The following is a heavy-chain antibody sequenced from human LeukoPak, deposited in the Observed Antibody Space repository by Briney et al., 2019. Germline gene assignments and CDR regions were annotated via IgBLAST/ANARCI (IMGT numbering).Heavy chain of an antibody. J-gene: IGHJ4*02. V-gene: IGHV3-33*01. D-gene: IGHD3-22*01. CDR2: IWYDGSNK. CDR1: GFTFSSYG. Sequence: PGRSLRLSCAASGFTFSSYGMHWVRQAPGKGLEWVVVIWYDGSNKYYADSVKGRFTISRDNSKNTLYLQMNSLRAEDTAVYYCARPHDSSGYYHYWFDYWGQGTLVTVSS. CDR3: ARPHDSSGYYHYWFDY.